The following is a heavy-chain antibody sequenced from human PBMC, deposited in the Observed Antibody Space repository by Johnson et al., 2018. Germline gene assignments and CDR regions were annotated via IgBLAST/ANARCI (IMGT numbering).Heavy chain of an antibody. CDR1: GFTFSSYG. CDR2: ISYDGSNK. J-gene: IGHJ1*01. V-gene: IGHV3-30*03. D-gene: IGHD2/OR15-2a*01. Sequence: VQLVETGGGLVQPGGSLRLSCAASGFTFSSYGMHWVRQAPGKGLEWVAVISYDGSNKYYADSVKGRFTISRDNSKNTLYLQVNSLRAEDTAVYYCARREYDATGYFQHWGQGTLVTVSS. CDR3: ARREYDATGYFQH.